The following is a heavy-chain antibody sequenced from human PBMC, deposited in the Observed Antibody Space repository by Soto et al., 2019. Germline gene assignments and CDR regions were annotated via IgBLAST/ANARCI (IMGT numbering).Heavy chain of an antibody. CDR1: GGSFSGYY. V-gene: IGHV4-34*01. D-gene: IGHD3-22*01. J-gene: IGHJ5*02. CDR3: ARVVTMIVVAPAGWFDP. Sequence: SETLSLTCAVYGGSFSGYYWSWIRQPPGKGLEWIGEINHSGSTNYNPSLKSRVTISVDTSKNQFSLKLSSVTAADTAVYYCARVVTMIVVAPAGWFDPWGQGTLVTVSS. CDR2: INHSGST.